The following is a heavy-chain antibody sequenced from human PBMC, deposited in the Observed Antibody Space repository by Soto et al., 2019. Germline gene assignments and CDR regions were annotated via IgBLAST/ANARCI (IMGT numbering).Heavy chain of an antibody. CDR3: ARTGPNWFDP. Sequence: QVQLVQSGAEVKKPGSSVKVSCKASGGTFSSYTISWVRQAPGQGLEWMGRIIPILGIANYAQKFQGRVTMTADKSTSKAYMELSSLRSEDTAVYYCARTGPNWFDPWGQGTLVTVSS. V-gene: IGHV1-69*02. CDR1: GGTFSSYT. CDR2: IIPILGIA. J-gene: IGHJ5*02.